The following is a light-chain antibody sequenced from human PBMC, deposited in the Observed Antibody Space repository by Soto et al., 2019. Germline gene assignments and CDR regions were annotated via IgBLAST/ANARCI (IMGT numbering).Light chain of an antibody. Sequence: DIQMTQAPSTLSASVGDRVTITCRASQDISKYLNWFQQKPGKAPKLLIYDTSKFEEGVPSRFSGSGSGTDFTFTISNLQPEDIATYYCQQYENLVMYTFGQGTKLEIK. J-gene: IGKJ2*01. CDR2: DTS. V-gene: IGKV1-33*01. CDR3: QQYENLVMYT. CDR1: QDISKY.